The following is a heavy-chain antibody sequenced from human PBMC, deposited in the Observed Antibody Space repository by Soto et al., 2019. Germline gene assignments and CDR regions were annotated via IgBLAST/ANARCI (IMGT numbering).Heavy chain of an antibody. CDR1: GYTFTSSY. D-gene: IGHD1-1*01. CDR2: INPNGGST. V-gene: IGHV1-46*03. J-gene: IGHJ4*02. Sequence: QVQLVQSGAEVKRPGASVKFSCKASGYTFTSSYIHWVRQAPGQGLEWMAIINPNGGSTNYAQKFQGRVTMTRDTSTTTFYMELSSLTSEDTAVYYCARSLMEGDYWGQGTLVTVSS. CDR3: ARSLMEGDY.